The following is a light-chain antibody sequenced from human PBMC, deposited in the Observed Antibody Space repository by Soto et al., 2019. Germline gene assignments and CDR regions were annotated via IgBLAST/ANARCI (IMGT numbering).Light chain of an antibody. CDR2: DAS. V-gene: IGKV3-11*01. Sequence: IVLTQSPATLSLSPGERATLSCRASQSVSRYLAWYQQKPGQAPRLLIYDASNRATGIPARFSGSGSGTDFTLTISSLEPEDFAVYYCQQRSNWPPITFGQGTGLEIK. J-gene: IGKJ5*01. CDR3: QQRSNWPPIT. CDR1: QSVSRY.